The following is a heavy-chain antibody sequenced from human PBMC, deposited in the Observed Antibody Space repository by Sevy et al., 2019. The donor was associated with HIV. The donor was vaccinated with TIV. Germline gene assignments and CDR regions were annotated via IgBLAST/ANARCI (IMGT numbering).Heavy chain of an antibody. D-gene: IGHD3-22*01. CDR1: GFTFEDYA. Sequence: GGSLRLSCAASGFTFEDYALHWVRQVPGKGLEWVSGISWNSGRIGYADSVKGRFTISRDNAKNSLYLPMNSLRAEDTAFYYCAKDSYYDSSGYFDAWGQGTLVTVSS. CDR3: AKDSYYDSSGYFDA. CDR2: ISWNSGRI. V-gene: IGHV3-9*01. J-gene: IGHJ4*02.